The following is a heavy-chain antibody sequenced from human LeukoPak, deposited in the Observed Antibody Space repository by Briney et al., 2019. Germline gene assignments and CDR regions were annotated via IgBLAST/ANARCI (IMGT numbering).Heavy chain of an antibody. Sequence: GGSLRLSCAASGFTFSSYSMNWVRQAPGKGLQWVAVISFDGTNTVYLDSVKGRFTISRDNSKNTLYLQMNSLTSEDTATYYCAKEKGWELLRSYIDFWGQGTLVTVYS. V-gene: IGHV3-30*18. CDR2: ISFDGTNT. CDR3: AKEKGWELLRSYIDF. CDR1: GFTFSSYS. D-gene: IGHD1-26*01. J-gene: IGHJ4*02.